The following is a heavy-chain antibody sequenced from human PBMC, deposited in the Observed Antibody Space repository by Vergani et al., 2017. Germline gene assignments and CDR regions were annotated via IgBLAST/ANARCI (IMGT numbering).Heavy chain of an antibody. CDR1: GGSISSYY. J-gene: IGHJ5*02. CDR2: IYYSGST. Sequence: QVQLQESGPGLVKPSETLSLTCTVSGGSISSYYWSWIRQPPGKGLEWIGYIYYSGSTNYNPSLKSRVTISVDTSKNQFSLKLSSVTAADTAVYYFARGLYYYDSSGYFGSGSGWFDPWGQGTLVTVSS. D-gene: IGHD3-22*01. CDR3: ARGLYYYDSSGYFGSGSGWFDP. V-gene: IGHV4-59*01.